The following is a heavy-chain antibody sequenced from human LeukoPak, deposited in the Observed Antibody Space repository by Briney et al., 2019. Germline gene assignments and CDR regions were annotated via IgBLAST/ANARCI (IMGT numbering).Heavy chain of an antibody. V-gene: IGHV4-4*07. CDR3: ASGGVAGRWPLDY. CDR2: IQISGST. D-gene: IGHD6-19*01. CDR1: GGSISSYY. Sequence: SETLSLTCTVSGGSISSYYCSWIRQPAGKGLEWIGRIQISGSTNYNPSLKSRVTMSVDTSKNQFSLKLSSVTAADTAVYYCASGGVAGRWPLDYWGQGTLVTVSS. J-gene: IGHJ4*02.